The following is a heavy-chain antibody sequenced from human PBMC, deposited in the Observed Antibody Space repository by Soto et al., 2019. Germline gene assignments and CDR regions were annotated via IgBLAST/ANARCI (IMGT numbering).Heavy chain of an antibody. Sequence: ASVKVSCKASGCTFSDFDINWLRQAAGQGPEWMGWMNAKSGDTFSAQRLQGKFNMTWDTSLSTAYMEVGSLTSDDASIYYCARGTPFNHADFDVWGQGTTVTVSS. CDR2: MNAKSGDT. V-gene: IGHV1-8*01. CDR3: ARGTPFNHADFDV. J-gene: IGHJ6*02. CDR1: GCTFSDFD.